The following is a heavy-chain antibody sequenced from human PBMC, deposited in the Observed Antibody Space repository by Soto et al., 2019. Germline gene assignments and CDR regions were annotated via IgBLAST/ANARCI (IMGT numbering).Heavy chain of an antibody. J-gene: IGHJ4*02. Sequence: GGSLILSCAASGFTFTSYAMSWVRQAPGKGLEWVSTISDSGGSTYYADSVKGRLTISRDNSKNTLYLQMNSLRAEDTAVYYCEKRGGDYWGQGTLVTVSS. CDR1: GFTFTSYA. V-gene: IGHV3-23*01. D-gene: IGHD6-25*01. CDR3: EKRGGDY. CDR2: ISDSGGST.